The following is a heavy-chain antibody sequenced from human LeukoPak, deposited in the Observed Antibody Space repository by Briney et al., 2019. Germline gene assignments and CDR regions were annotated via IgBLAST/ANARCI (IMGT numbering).Heavy chain of an antibody. CDR1: GFTFSSYW. J-gene: IGHJ6*02. D-gene: IGHD3-3*01. CDR3: ARENWSPNDYYGMDV. Sequence: GGSLRLSCAASGFTFSSYWMSWVRQAPGKGLEWVANIKQDGSEKYYVDSVKGRFTISRDNAKNSLYLQMNSLRAEDTAVYYCARENWSPNDYYGMDVWGQGTTVTVSS. CDR2: IKQDGSEK. V-gene: IGHV3-7*03.